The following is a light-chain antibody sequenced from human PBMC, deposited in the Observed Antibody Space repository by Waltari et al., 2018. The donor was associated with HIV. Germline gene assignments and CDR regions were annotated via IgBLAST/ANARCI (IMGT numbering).Light chain of an antibody. Sequence: SYELTQPLSVSVALGQTARISCGGNNIGSKTVHWYQQKPGQAPLLVIYRNSNRPSGIPERFAGSNSGNTATLTISRAQAGDEADYYCQGWDSSTVVFGGGTKLTVL. J-gene: IGLJ2*01. V-gene: IGLV3-9*01. CDR1: NIGSKT. CDR3: QGWDSSTVV. CDR2: RNS.